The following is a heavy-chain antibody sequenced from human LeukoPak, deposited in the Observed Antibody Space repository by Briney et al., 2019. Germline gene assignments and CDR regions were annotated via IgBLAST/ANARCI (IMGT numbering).Heavy chain of an antibody. CDR2: ISGDGGST. CDR3: AKDISAAPVGDYFEY. Sequence: GGSLRLSCAASGFTFDDYAMHWVRQAPGKGLEWVSLISGDGGSTYYADSVKGRFTISRDNSKNSLYLQMNSLRTEDTALYYCAKDISAAPVGDYFEYWGQGTLVTVSS. CDR1: GFTFDDYA. D-gene: IGHD6-6*01. J-gene: IGHJ4*02. V-gene: IGHV3-43*02.